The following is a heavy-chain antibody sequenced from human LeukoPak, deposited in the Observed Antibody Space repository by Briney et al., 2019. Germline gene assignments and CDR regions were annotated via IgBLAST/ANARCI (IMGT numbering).Heavy chain of an antibody. D-gene: IGHD3-3*01. J-gene: IGHJ4*02. CDR1: GYTFTSYG. CDR2: ISAYNGNT. Sequence: ASVKVSCKASGYTFTSYGISWVRQAPGQGLEWMGWISAYNGNTNYAQKLQGRVTMTTDTSTSTAYMELRSLRSDDTAVYYCARASYDFWSGYYSGSLGAWGQGTLVTVSS. V-gene: IGHV1-18*01. CDR3: ARASYDFWSGYYSGSLGA.